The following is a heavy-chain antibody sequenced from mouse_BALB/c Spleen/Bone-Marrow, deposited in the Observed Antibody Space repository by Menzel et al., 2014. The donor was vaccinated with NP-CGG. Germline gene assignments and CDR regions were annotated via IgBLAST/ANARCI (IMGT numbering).Heavy chain of an antibody. V-gene: IGHV1-63*01. D-gene: IGHD1-2*01. J-gene: IGHJ4*01. CDR2: IYPGSGNT. CDR1: GYAFTNYW. CDR3: ARPQFISGRYYAMDY. Sequence: QVQLQQSGAELLRPGTSVKISCKASGYAFTNYWLDWVKQRPGHGLEWIGDIYPGSGNTYFNEKFKGKATLTADKSSSXAYMQLSSLTSEDSAVYFCARPQFISGRYYAMDYWGQGTSVTVSS.